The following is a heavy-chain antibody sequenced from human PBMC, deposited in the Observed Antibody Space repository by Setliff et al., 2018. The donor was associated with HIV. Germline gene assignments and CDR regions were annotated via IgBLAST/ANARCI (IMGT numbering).Heavy chain of an antibody. J-gene: IGHJ5*02. CDR2: IVPTLGSA. D-gene: IGHD3-3*01. V-gene: IGHV1-69*04. CDR3: ARVIGDDFWCGTSNWFDP. Sequence: SVKVSCKASGDTFSSYAIRWVRQAPGQGLEWMGRIVPTLGSANYAQKFQGRVTITADKPTTTAYMQIVGLTSEDTAIYYCARVIGDDFWCGTSNWFDPWGQGTVVTVSS. CDR1: GDTFSSYA.